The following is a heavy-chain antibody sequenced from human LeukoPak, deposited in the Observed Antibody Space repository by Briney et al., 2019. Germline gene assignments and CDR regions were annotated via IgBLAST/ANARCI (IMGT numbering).Heavy chain of an antibody. CDR3: AKDREAYRAFDI. Sequence: HPGGSLRLSCAASGFTFSSYAINWVRQAPGKGLEWVSSISGSGGGTYYADSVKGRFTISRDNSKNTLYLQMNSLRGEDTAIYYCAKDREAYRAFDIWGQGTMVTVSS. D-gene: IGHD1-26*01. CDR2: ISGSGGGT. J-gene: IGHJ3*02. CDR1: GFTFSSYA. V-gene: IGHV3-23*01.